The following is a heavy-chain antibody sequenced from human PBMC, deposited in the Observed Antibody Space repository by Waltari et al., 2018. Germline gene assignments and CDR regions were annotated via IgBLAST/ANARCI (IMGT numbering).Heavy chain of an antibody. CDR3: ARDPGSYYFDY. Sequence: EVQLVESGGGLVQPGGSLRLSCAASGFTVSSNYLRWVRQAPGKGLEGVSVIYSGGSTYYADSVKGRFTISRDNSKNTLYLQMNSLRAEDTAVYYCARDPGSYYFDYWGQGTLVTVSS. J-gene: IGHJ4*02. CDR1: GFTVSSNY. CDR2: IYSGGST. D-gene: IGHD1-1*01. V-gene: IGHV3-66*02.